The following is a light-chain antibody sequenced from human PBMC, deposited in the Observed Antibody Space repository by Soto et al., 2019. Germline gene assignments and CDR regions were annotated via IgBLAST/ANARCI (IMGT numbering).Light chain of an antibody. Sequence: QSVLTQPASVSGSPGQSITISCTGNSSDVGGYNYVSWYQQHPGKAPKLMIYEVSNRPSGVSNRFSGSKSGNTASLTISGLQAEDEADYYCSSYTSSSINWVFGGGTKLTVL. CDR2: EVS. J-gene: IGLJ3*02. V-gene: IGLV2-14*01. CDR1: SSDVGGYNY. CDR3: SSYTSSSINWV.